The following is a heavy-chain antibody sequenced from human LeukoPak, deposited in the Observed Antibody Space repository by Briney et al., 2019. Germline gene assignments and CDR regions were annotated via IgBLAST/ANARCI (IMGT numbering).Heavy chain of an antibody. J-gene: IGHJ4*02. Sequence: SETLSLNCTVSGDSISSYYWSWIRQPAGKGLEWIGRIHPSGSTNYNPSLKSRLTLSVDTSKNQFSLKLSSVTAADTAVYYCARGPPPDFDYWGRGTLVTVSS. CDR3: ARGPPPDFDY. V-gene: IGHV4-4*07. CDR2: IHPSGST. CDR1: GDSISSYY.